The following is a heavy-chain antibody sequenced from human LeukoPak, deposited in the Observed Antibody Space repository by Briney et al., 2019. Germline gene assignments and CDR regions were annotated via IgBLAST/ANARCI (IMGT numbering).Heavy chain of an antibody. CDR1: GVSFSGYY. Sequence: PSETLSLTCAVYGVSFSGYYWSWIRQPPGKGLEWIGEINHSGSTNYNPSLKSRVTISVDTSKNQFSLKLSSVTAADTAVYYCARRVLRYFDWLLYSDAFDIWGQGTMVTVSS. D-gene: IGHD3-9*01. CDR2: INHSGST. CDR3: ARRVLRYFDWLLYSDAFDI. V-gene: IGHV4-34*01. J-gene: IGHJ3*02.